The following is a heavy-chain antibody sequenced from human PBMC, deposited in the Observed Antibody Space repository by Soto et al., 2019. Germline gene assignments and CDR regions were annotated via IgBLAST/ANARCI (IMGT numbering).Heavy chain of an antibody. D-gene: IGHD1-26*01. J-gene: IGHJ6*02. V-gene: IGHV1-2*04. CDR3: ARARRVGAPPGDCCSGMDV. CDR2: INPNRGGT. Sequence: ASVKVSCKASGYTFTGYYMHWVRQAPGQGLEWMGWINPNRGGTNYAQKFQGWVTMTRDKSISTAYMELSRLRSDDTAMYYCARARRVGAPPGDCCSGMDVWGQGTTVTVSS. CDR1: GYTFTGYY.